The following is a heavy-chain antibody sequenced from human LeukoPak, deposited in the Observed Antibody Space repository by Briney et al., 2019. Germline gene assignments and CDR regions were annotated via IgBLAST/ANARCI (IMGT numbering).Heavy chain of an antibody. CDR1: GGSISSYY. Sequence: SETLSLTCTVSGGSISSYYWSWIRQPAGKGLEWIGRIYISGSTNYNPSLKSRVTMSVDTSKNQFSLKLTSVTAADTAVYYCAREGLKNVHNPLGYWGQGTLVTVPS. CDR3: AREGLKNVHNPLGY. J-gene: IGHJ4*02. V-gene: IGHV4-4*07. D-gene: IGHD5-24*01. CDR2: IYISGST.